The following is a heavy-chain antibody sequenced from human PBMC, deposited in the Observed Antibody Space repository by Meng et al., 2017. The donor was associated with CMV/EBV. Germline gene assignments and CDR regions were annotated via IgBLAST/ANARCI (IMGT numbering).Heavy chain of an antibody. Sequence: SVKVSCKASGGTFSSYAISGVRQAPGQGLEWMGGIIPIFGTANYAQKFQGRVTITTDESTSTAYMELSSLRSEDTAVYYCARCNSSYRRSFYYGMDVWGQGTTVTSP. CDR1: GGTFSSYA. CDR2: IIPIFGTA. D-gene: IGHD6-6*01. V-gene: IGHV1-69*05. CDR3: ARCNSSYRRSFYYGMDV. J-gene: IGHJ6*02.